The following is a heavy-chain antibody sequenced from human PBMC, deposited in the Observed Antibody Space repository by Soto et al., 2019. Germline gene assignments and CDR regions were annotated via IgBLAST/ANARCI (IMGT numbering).Heavy chain of an antibody. V-gene: IGHV1-18*04. Sequence: QVQLVQSGAEVKKPGASVKVSCKASGYTFTSYGISWVRQAPGQGLEWMGWISAYNGNTTYAQKHQGRVTMTTDTPRSTAYMELRSLRSDDTAVYYCARNLRLFDWSFTLDYWGQGTPVTVSS. J-gene: IGHJ4*02. CDR1: GYTFTSYG. D-gene: IGHD3-3*01. CDR3: ARNLRLFDWSFTLDY. CDR2: ISAYNGNT.